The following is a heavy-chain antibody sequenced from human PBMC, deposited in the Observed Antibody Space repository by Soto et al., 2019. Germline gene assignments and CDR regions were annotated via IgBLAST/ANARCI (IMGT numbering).Heavy chain of an antibody. CDR2: INHSGST. V-gene: IGHV4-34*01. CDR3: ARGVFGYGGNSVRPVGYFQH. Sequence: QVQLQQWGAGLLKPSETLSLTCAVYGGSFSGYYWSWIRQPPGKGLEWIGEINHSGSTNYNPSLKSRVTISVDTSKNQFSLKLSSVTAADTAVYYCARGVFGYGGNSVRPVGYFQHWGQGTLVTVSS. D-gene: IGHD2-21*02. CDR1: GGSFSGYY. J-gene: IGHJ1*01.